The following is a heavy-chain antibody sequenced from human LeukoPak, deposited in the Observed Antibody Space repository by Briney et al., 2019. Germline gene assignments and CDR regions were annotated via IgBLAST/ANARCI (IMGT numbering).Heavy chain of an antibody. J-gene: IGHJ6*02. CDR2: ISGSGGDT. Sequence: GGSLRVSCAASGFTFTSYAMSWVRQAPGKGLEWVSRISGSGGDTYYANSVKGRFTISRDNSKNTLHLQTNSLRAEDTALYYCAKDVPAVAGSSSGWSGGMDVWGQGTTVTVSS. CDR1: GFTFTSYA. D-gene: IGHD6-19*01. CDR3: AKDVPAVAGSSSGWSGGMDV. V-gene: IGHV3-23*01.